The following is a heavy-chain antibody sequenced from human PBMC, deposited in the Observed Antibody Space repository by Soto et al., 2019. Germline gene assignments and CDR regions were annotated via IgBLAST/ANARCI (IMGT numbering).Heavy chain of an antibody. J-gene: IGHJ4*02. CDR3: AKDLVGATTHFTFDY. D-gene: IGHD1-26*01. CDR1: GFTFSSYA. V-gene: IGHV3-23*01. CDR2: ISGSGGST. Sequence: GGSLRLSCAASGFTFSSYAMSWVRQAPGKGLEWVSAISGSGGSTYYADSVKGRFTISRDNSKNTLYLQMNSLRAEDTAVYYCAKDLVGATTHFTFDYWGQGTLVTVSS.